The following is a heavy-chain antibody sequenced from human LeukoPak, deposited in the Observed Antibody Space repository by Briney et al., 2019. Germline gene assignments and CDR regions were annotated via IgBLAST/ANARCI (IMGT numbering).Heavy chain of an antibody. D-gene: IGHD6-13*01. V-gene: IGHV3-66*01. J-gene: IGHJ6*02. CDR2: IYSGGST. Sequence: QPGGSLRLSCAASGFTVSSNYMSWVRQAPGKGLEWVSVIYSGGSTYYADSVKGRFTISRDNSKNTLYLQMNSLRAEDTAVYYCARESELGAGKAAAGTREYYYGMDVWGQGTTVTVSS. CDR3: ARESELGAGKAAAGTREYYYGMDV. CDR1: GFTVSSNY.